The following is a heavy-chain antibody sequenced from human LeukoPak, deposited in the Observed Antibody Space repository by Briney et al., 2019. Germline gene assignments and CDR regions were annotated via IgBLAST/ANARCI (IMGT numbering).Heavy chain of an antibody. CDR1: GGSISSYY. V-gene: IGHV4-4*07. CDR3: ARSPMITFGGPKYYFDY. D-gene: IGHD3-16*01. Sequence: PSETLSLTCTVSGGSISSYYWSWIRQPAGKGLEWIGRIYTSGSTNYNPSLKSRVTMSVDTSKSQFSLKLSSVTAADTAVYYCARSPMITFGGPKYYFDYWGQGTLVTVSS. CDR2: IYTSGST. J-gene: IGHJ4*02.